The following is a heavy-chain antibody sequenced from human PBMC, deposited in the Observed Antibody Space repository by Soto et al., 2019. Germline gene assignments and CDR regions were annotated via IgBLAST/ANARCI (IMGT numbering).Heavy chain of an antibody. V-gene: IGHV1-18*01. CDR1: GYTFTSYG. D-gene: IGHD5-18*01. CDR3: ARGIPRYSYGDPSFDY. Sequence: ASVKVSCKASGYTFTSYGISWVRRAPGQGLEWMGWISAYNGNTNYAQKLQGRVTMTTDTSTSTAYMELRSLRSDDTAVYYCARGIPRYSYGDPSFDYWGQGTLVTVSS. CDR2: ISAYNGNT. J-gene: IGHJ4*02.